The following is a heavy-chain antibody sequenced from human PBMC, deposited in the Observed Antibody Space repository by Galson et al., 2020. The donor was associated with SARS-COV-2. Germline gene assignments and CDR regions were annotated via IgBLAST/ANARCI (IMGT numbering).Heavy chain of an antibody. CDR1: GFTFSSYW. CDR3: ARGRYYDSSGYYY. J-gene: IGHJ4*02. CDR2: IKQDGSEK. V-gene: IGHV3-7*01. D-gene: IGHD3-22*01. Sequence: GESLKISCAASGFTFSSYWMSWVRQAPGKGLEWVANIKQDGSEKYYVDSVKGRFTISRDNAKNSLYLQMNSLRAEDTAVYYCARGRYYDSSGYYYWGQGTLVTVSS.